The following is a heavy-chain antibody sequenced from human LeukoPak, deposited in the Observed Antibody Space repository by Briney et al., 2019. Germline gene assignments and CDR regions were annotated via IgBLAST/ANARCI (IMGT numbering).Heavy chain of an antibody. CDR2: IYYSGST. CDR1: GGSISSYH. D-gene: IGHD6-6*01. J-gene: IGHJ5*02. Sequence: PSETLSLTCTLSGGSISSYHWSWIRQPPGKGLEWVGYIYYSGSTNYNPSLKSRVTISVDTSKNQFSLKLSSVTAADTAVYYCAREYSSSDNWFDPWAREPWSPSPQ. V-gene: IGHV4-59*01. CDR3: AREYSSSDNWFDP.